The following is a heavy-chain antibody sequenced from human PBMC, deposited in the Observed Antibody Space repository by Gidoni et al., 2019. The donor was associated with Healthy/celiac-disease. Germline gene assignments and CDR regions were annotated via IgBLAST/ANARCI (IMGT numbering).Heavy chain of an antibody. CDR2: IRSNAYGGTT. Sequence: EVQLVESGGGLVQPGRSLRLSGTASGFTLGGYAMSWVRQAPGKGLEWVGFIRSNAYGGTTEYAASVKGRFTISRDDSKSIAYLQMNSLTTEDTDVYYCTRIGYSYGFTTYGMDVGGQVTTVTVSS. V-gene: IGHV3-49*04. CDR3: TRIGYSYGFTTYGMDV. CDR1: GFTLGGYA. D-gene: IGHD5-18*01. J-gene: IGHJ6*02.